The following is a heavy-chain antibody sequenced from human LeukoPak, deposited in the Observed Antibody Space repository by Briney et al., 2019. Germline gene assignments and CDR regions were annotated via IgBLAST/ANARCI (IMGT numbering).Heavy chain of an antibody. J-gene: IGHJ4*02. D-gene: IGHD6-19*01. V-gene: IGHV3-30*03. Sequence: GRSLRLSCAASGFTFSSYGMHWVRQAPGKGLEWVAVISYDGSNKYYADPVKGRFTISRDNSKNTLYLQMNSLRAEDTAVYYCARGPSSGWYYYFDYWGQGTLVTVSS. CDR3: ARGPSSGWYYYFDY. CDR2: ISYDGSNK. CDR1: GFTFSSYG.